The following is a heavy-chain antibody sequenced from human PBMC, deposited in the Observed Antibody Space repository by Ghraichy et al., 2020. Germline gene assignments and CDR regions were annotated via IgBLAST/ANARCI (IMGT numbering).Heavy chain of an antibody. CDR1: GFTFSSYA. J-gene: IGHJ4*02. CDR2: ISGSGGST. V-gene: IGHV3-23*01. Sequence: GESLNISCAASGFTFSSYAMSWVRQAPGKGLEWVSAISGSGGSTYYADSVKGRFTISRDNSKNTLYLQMNSLRAEDTAVYYCAKTSSGYVDYWGQGTLVTVSS. CDR3: AKTSSGYVDY. D-gene: IGHD6-19*01.